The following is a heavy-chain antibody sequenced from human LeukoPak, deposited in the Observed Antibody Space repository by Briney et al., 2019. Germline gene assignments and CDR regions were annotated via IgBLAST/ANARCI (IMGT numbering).Heavy chain of an antibody. V-gene: IGHV1-69*13. D-gene: IGHD2-2*01. Sequence: ASVKVSCQASGGTFSSYAISWVRQAPGQGLEWMGGIIPIFGTANYAQKFQGRVTITADESTSTAYMELSSLRSEDTAVYYCARDLLRRVPAAINYYYYYGMDVWGQGTTVTVSS. CDR2: IIPIFGTA. CDR1: GGTFSSYA. J-gene: IGHJ6*02. CDR3: ARDLLRRVPAAINYYYYYGMDV.